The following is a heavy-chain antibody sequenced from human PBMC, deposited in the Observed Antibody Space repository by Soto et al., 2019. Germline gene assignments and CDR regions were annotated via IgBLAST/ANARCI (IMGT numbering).Heavy chain of an antibody. V-gene: IGHV4-34*01. Sequence: PSETLSLTCAVYGGSFSGYYWSWIRKPPGKGLEWIGEINHSGSTNYNPSLKSRVTISVDTSKNQFSLKLSSVTAADTAVYYCARENTADAAEDDYWGQGTLVTV. J-gene: IGHJ4*02. D-gene: IGHD5-18*01. CDR1: GGSFSGYY. CDR3: ARENTADAAEDDY. CDR2: INHSGST.